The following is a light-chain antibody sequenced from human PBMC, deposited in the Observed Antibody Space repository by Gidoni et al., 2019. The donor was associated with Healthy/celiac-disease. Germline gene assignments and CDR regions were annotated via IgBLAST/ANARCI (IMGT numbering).Light chain of an antibody. CDR3: QHGVT. CDR1: QSVLYSSNNKNY. CDR2: WAS. J-gene: IGKJ3*01. V-gene: IGKV4-1*01. Sequence: DIVMTQSPDSRAVSLGERATINCKSSQSVLYSSNNKNYLAWYQQKPGQPPKLLIYWASTRESGVPDRFSGSGSGTDFTLTISSLQAEDVAVYYCQHGVTFGPGTKVDIK.